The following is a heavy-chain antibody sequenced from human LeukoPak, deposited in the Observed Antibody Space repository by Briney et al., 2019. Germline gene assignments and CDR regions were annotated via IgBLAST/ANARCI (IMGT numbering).Heavy chain of an antibody. CDR2: MNPNSGNT. CDR3: ARVDYDFWSGYYKPYNYYYYYMDV. CDR1: GYTFTSYD. J-gene: IGHJ6*03. Sequence: ASVKVSCKASGYTFTSYDINWVRQATGQGREWMGWMNPNSGNTGYAQKFQGRVTMTRNTSISTAYMELSGLRSEDTAVYYCARVDYDFWSGYYKPYNYYYYYMDVWGKGTTVTVSS. D-gene: IGHD3-3*01. V-gene: IGHV1-8*01.